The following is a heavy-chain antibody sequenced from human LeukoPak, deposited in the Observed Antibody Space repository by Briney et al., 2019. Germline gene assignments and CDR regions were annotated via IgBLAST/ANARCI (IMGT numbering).Heavy chain of an antibody. V-gene: IGHV3-23*01. CDR3: ARGLYDGSGLSPH. J-gene: IGHJ4*02. D-gene: IGHD3-22*01. Sequence: GGSLSLSCAASGFTFSSYAMSWVRQAPGNGLEWVSAISGSGGSTYYADSVKGRFTISRDNSKNTLYLQMKSARAEDTAVYYCARGLYDGSGLSPHWGQGTLVTVSS. CDR1: GFTFSSYA. CDR2: ISGSGGST.